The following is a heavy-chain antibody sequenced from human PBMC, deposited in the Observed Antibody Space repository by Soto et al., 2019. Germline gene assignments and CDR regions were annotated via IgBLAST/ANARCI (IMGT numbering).Heavy chain of an antibody. V-gene: IGHV3-23*01. CDR2: ISGSGDNT. CDR3: AKCGIWGVTWGHPNY. D-gene: IGHD3-10*01. J-gene: IGHJ4*02. Sequence: EVQLLESGGGLVQPGGSLRLSCVTSGFTLSSYAMSWVRQAPGKGLEWVSGISGSGDNTYYADSVKGRFTISRDNSKNTLYLQMDGLRAEDTAVYYCAKCGIWGVTWGHPNYWGQGTLVTVSS. CDR1: GFTLSSYA.